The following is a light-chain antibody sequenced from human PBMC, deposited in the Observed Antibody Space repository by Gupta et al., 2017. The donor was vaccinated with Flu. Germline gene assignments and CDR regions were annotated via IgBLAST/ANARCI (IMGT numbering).Light chain of an antibody. J-gene: IGLJ1*01. CDR3: AAWDDSLSGNV. CDR1: RSNIGSNV. CDR2: NNN. V-gene: IGLV1-44*01. Sequence: QSVLTQPPSASGTRGPRVTISCSGSRSNIGSNVVNLHQHLPGTAPKVLIYNNNQRPSGVPDLFSGSKSGTSASLAISGLQSEDEADYYCAAWDDSLSGNVFGSGTKVTVL.